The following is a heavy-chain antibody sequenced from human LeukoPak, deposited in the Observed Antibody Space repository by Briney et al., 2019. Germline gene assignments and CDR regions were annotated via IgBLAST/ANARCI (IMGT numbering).Heavy chain of an antibody. Sequence: GGSLRLSCAASGFTFSSYEMNWVRQAPGKGLEWVSYISSSGSTIYYADSVKGRFTISRDNAKNSLYLQMNSLRVEDTALDYCARDNILDYWGQGTLVTVSS. V-gene: IGHV3-48*03. CDR2: ISSSGSTI. CDR1: GFTFSSYE. CDR3: ARDNILDY. D-gene: IGHD2-21*01. J-gene: IGHJ4*02.